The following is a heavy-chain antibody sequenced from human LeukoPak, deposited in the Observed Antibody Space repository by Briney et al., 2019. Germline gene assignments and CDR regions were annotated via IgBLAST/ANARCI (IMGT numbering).Heavy chain of an antibody. CDR1: GGSFSGHY. CDR3: ARGLFGVVIIGYNWFDP. Sequence: SETLSLTCAVYGGSFSGHYWSWIRQPPGKGLEWIGEINHSGSTNYNPSLKSRVTISVDTSKNQFSLKLSSVTAADTAVYYCARGLFGVVIIGYNWFDPWGQGTLVTVSS. D-gene: IGHD3-3*01. CDR2: INHSGST. V-gene: IGHV4-34*01. J-gene: IGHJ5*02.